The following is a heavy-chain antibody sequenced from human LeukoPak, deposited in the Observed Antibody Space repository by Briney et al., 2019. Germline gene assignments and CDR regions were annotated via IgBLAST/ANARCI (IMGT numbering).Heavy chain of an antibody. J-gene: IGHJ4*02. CDR1: GYPLTSYW. V-gene: IGHV5-51*01. Sequence: GESLKISFKGSGYPLTSYWIGWVRQMPGKGLEWMGIIYPGDSETKYSPSFLGQVTISADKSISTASLHWSSLKASDTAMYYCVRQNYDILTGYNVNYFDSWGQGTLVTVSS. D-gene: IGHD3-9*01. CDR2: IYPGDSET. CDR3: VRQNYDILTGYNVNYFDS.